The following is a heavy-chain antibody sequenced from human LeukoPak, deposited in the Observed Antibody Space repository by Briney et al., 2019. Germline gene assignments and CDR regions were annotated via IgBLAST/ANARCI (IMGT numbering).Heavy chain of an antibody. V-gene: IGHV3-7*01. CDR3: ASISVAGIYYYYMDV. CDR2: IKPDGSEK. Sequence: PGGSLRLSCAASGFTISPYWMSWVRQTPGKGLEWVANIKPDGSEKYYLDSVKGRFTISRDNAKNTLYLQMNSLRAEDTAVYYCASISVAGIYYYYMDVWGKGTTVTVSS. J-gene: IGHJ6*03. CDR1: GFTISPYW. D-gene: IGHD6-19*01.